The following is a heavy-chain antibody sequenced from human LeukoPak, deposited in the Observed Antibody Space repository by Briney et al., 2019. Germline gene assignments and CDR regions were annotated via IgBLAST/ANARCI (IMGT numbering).Heavy chain of an antibody. Sequence: ASVKVSCKASGGTFSSYAISWVRQAPGQGLEWMGGIIPIFGTANYAQKFQGRVTITTDESTSTAYMELSSLRSEDTAVYYCASVDYYYYYYMDVWGKGTTVTVSS. CDR3: ASVDYYYYYYMDV. CDR2: IIPIFGTA. J-gene: IGHJ6*03. D-gene: IGHD2-21*01. V-gene: IGHV1-69*05. CDR1: GGTFSSYA.